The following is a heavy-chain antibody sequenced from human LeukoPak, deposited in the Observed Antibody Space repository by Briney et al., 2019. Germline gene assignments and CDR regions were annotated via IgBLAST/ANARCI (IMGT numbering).Heavy chain of an antibody. J-gene: IGHJ4*02. D-gene: IGHD6-13*01. CDR2: TWFDGSK. CDR1: GFTFSSYG. V-gene: IGHV3-33*01. CDR3: ASAAGPFDN. Sequence: GRSLRLSCVASGFTFSSYGMHWVRQAPGKGPAWVAVTWFDGSKYYADSVKGRFTISRDNSKNTLYLEMNNLRAEDTAVYYCASAAGPFDNWGQGTLVTVSS.